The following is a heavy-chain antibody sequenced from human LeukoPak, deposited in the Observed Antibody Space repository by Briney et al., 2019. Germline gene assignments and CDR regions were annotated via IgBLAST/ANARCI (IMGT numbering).Heavy chain of an antibody. V-gene: IGHV4-34*01. CDR2: INHSGST. Sequence: SETLSLTCAVYGGSFSGYYWSWSRQPPGKGLEWMGEINHSGSTNYNPSLKSRVSISVDTSKNQFSLKLSSVTAADTDVYYCARRRPTYYDILTGLEGFDYWGQGTLVAVSS. D-gene: IGHD3-9*01. CDR1: GGSFSGYY. J-gene: IGHJ4*02. CDR3: ARRRPTYYDILTGLEGFDY.